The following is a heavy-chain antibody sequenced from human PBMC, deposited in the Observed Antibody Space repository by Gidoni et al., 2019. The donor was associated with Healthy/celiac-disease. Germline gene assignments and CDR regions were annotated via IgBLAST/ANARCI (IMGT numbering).Heavy chain of an antibody. Sequence: QVQLVESGGGVVQPGRSLRLSCAASGFTFRSYAMHWVRQAPGKGLEWVAVISYDGSNKYYADSVKGRFTISRDNSKNTLYLQMNSLRAEDTAVYYCARDGGPYDSSGYPIDYWGQGTLVTVSS. D-gene: IGHD3-22*01. CDR1: GFTFRSYA. J-gene: IGHJ4*02. CDR3: ARDGGPYDSSGYPIDY. V-gene: IGHV3-30-3*01. CDR2: ISYDGSNK.